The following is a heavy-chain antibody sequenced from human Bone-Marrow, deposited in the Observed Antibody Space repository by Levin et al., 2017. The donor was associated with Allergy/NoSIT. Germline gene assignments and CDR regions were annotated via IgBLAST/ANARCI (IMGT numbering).Heavy chain of an antibody. V-gene: IGHV1-3*01. J-gene: IGHJ4*02. CDR1: GYTFKTYA. D-gene: IGHD3-16*01. CDR3: ARGRGNYYFDY. CDR2: INAGDGKS. Sequence: GESLKISCKASGYTFKTYAIHWVRQAPGQRLEWMGWINAGDGKSEYSQKFQRRVTITRDTSASTAYMELSSLRSEDTAVYYCARGRGNYYFDYWGQGALVTVSS.